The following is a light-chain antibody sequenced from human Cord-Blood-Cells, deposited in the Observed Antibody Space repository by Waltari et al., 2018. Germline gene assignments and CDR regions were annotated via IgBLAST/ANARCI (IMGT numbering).Light chain of an antibody. CDR2: AAS. CDR1: QSISSY. Sequence: DIQMTQSPSSLSASVGDRVTITCRASQSISSYLNWYQQKPGKAPKRLIYAASSLQSGVPSMFSGSGSGTDFTLTISSLQPEDFATYYCQQSYSTPLTFGGGTKVEIK. V-gene: IGKV1-39*01. CDR3: QQSYSTPLT. J-gene: IGKJ4*01.